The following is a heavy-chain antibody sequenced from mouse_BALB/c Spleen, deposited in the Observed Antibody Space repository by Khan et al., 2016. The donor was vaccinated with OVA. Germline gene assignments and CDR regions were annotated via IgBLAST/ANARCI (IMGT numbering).Heavy chain of an antibody. CDR2: ITYSGST. J-gene: IGHJ2*01. CDR3: ARDYGSSYLFFDY. CDR1: GYSITSDYA. V-gene: IGHV3-2*02. Sequence: EVQLQESGPGLVKPSQSLSLTCTVTGYSITSDYAWYWIRQFPGNKLEWMAYITYSGSTGYNPSLKGRISITRDTSKNQFFLQLNSVTTEDTATDYCARDYGSSYLFFDYWGQGTTLTVSS. D-gene: IGHD1-1*01.